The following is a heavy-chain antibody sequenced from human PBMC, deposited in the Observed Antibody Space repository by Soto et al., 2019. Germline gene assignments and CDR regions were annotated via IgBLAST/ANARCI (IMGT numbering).Heavy chain of an antibody. CDR3: ARCYYDSSGYYRKFDY. Sequence: ASVKVSCKASGGTFSSYAISWVRQAPGQGLEWMGGIIPIFGTANYAQKFQGRVTITADESTSTAYMELSSLRSEDTAVYYCARCYYDSSGYYRKFDYWGQGTLVTVSS. CDR2: IIPIFGTA. D-gene: IGHD3-22*01. CDR1: GGTFSSYA. V-gene: IGHV1-69*13. J-gene: IGHJ4*02.